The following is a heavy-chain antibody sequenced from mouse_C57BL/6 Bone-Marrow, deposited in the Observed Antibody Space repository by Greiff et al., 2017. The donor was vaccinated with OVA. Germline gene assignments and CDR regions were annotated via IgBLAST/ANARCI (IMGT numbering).Heavy chain of an antibody. J-gene: IGHJ4*01. V-gene: IGHV1-82*01. CDR3: ARRDYGSSFAMDY. CDR2: IYPGDGDT. CDR1: GYAFSSSW. D-gene: IGHD1-1*01. Sequence: VQLQQSGPELVKPGASVTISCKASGYAFSSSWMNWVKQRPGKGLEWIGRIYPGDGDTNYNGKFKGKATLTADKSSSTAYMQLSSLTSEDSAVYFCARRDYGSSFAMDYWGQGTSVTVSS.